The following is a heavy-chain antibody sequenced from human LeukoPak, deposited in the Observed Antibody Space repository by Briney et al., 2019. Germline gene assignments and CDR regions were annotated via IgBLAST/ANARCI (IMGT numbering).Heavy chain of an antibody. V-gene: IGHV3-30*02. D-gene: IGHD1-26*01. J-gene: IGHJ4*02. Sequence: GGSLRLSCAASGFTFGSYGMHWVRQAPGKGLEWVTFIRSDGSNKYYADSVKGRFTISRDNSKNTLYLQMNTLRADDTAVYYCARGSGSYDYWGQGTLVTVSS. CDR1: GFTFGSYG. CDR3: ARGSGSYDY. CDR2: IRSDGSNK.